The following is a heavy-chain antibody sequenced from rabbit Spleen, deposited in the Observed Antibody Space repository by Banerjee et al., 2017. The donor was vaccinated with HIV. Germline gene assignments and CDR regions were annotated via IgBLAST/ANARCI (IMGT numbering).Heavy chain of an antibody. J-gene: IGHJ3*01. CDR1: GFTLSSYY. V-gene: IGHV1S7*01. CDR3: ARDGAGGSYFGL. CDR2: IVTVFGIT. D-gene: IGHD8-1*01. Sequence: QLVESAGGLVQPGGSLTLSCKASGFTLSSYYMNWVRQAPGEGLEWIGYIVTVFGITYYANWVNGRFSISRENAQNTVLLQMTRLTAADTASYFSARDGAGGSYFGLWGQGTLVTVS.